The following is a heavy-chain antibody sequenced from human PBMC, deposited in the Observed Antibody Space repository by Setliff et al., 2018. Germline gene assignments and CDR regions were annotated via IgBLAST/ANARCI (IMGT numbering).Heavy chain of an antibody. CDR3: SRLVRYCTTTTCQMVSGAEV. Sequence: ASVKVSCKASGYTFTNSVISWVRQAPGQGLEWMGWIGAYTGNTNYAQKLQGRVTMTTDSSTSTAYMELRSLRSDDTAVYYCSRLVRYCTTTTCQMVSGAEVWGQGTLVTSPQ. CDR1: GYTFTNSV. D-gene: IGHD2-8*01. CDR2: IGAYTGNT. J-gene: IGHJ4*02. V-gene: IGHV1-18*01.